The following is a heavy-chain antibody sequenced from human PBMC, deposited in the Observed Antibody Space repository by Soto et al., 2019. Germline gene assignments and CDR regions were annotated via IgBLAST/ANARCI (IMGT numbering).Heavy chain of an antibody. CDR2: IDKVGTDS. Sequence: EVPLVESGGGLVQPGGSLRLSCAASEITFSGRSVHWVRQAPGKGLVWVSGIDKVGTDSTYADSVKGRFTSSRDNAKNTVYLQMNSLRVEDTAVYYCARGWFGPDVWGKGTTVTVSS. J-gene: IGHJ6*03. CDR3: ARGWFGPDV. V-gene: IGHV3-74*01. D-gene: IGHD3-10*01. CDR1: EITFSGRS.